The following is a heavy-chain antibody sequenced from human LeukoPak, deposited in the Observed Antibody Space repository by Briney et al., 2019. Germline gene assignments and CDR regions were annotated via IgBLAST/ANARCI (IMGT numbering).Heavy chain of an antibody. Sequence: GASVKVSCKASGYTFTSYAMHWMRQAPGQRLEWMGWINAGNGNTKYSQEFQGRVTITRDTSASTTYMELSSLRSEDMAVYYCARGGGYDSPVDYWGQGTPVTVSS. D-gene: IGHD5-12*01. CDR2: INAGNGNT. CDR1: GYTFTSYA. V-gene: IGHV1-3*03. CDR3: ARGGGYDSPVDY. J-gene: IGHJ4*02.